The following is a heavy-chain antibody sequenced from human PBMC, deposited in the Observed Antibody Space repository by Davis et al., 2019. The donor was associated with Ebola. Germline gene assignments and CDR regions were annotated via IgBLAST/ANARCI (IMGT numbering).Heavy chain of an antibody. CDR2: ISTYNGNT. CDR1: GYTFTSYD. CDR3: GKVGMHCSGGRCYSSYWFDP. Sequence: ASVKVSCKASGYTFTSYDINWVRQATGQGLEWMGWISTYNGNTNYAQKLQGRVTMTTDTSTSTVYMELRSLRSDDTAVYYCGKVGMHCSGGRCYSSYWFDPWGQGTLVTVSS. V-gene: IGHV1-18*01. D-gene: IGHD2-15*01. J-gene: IGHJ5*02.